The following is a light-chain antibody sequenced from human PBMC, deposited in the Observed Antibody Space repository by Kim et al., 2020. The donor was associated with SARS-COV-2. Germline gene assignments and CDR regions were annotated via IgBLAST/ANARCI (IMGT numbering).Light chain of an antibody. CDR1: QSLLNSNGYNY. CDR2: LGS. J-gene: IGKJ2*01. CDR3: MQHQRTPAT. Sequence: DIVMTQSPLSLPVTPGEPASISCRSNQSLLNSNGYNYLDWYLQKSGQSPQLLIYLGSNRASGVPDRFSGSGSSTDFTLKISRVEAEDVVIYYCMQHQRTPATFGQGTKLEIK. V-gene: IGKV2-28*01.